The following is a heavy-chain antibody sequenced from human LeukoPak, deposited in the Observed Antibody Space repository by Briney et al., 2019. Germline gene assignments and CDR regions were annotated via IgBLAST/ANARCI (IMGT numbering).Heavy chain of an antibody. CDR2: ISSSSSYI. D-gene: IGHD1-26*01. CDR1: GFTFSSYS. V-gene: IGHV3-21*01. Sequence: PGGTLRLSCAASGFTFSSYSMNWVRQAPGKGLEWVSSISSSSSYIYYADSVKGRFTISRDNAKNSLYLQMNSLRAEDTAVYYCARGGIVVLGDAFDIWGQGTMVTVSS. CDR3: ARGGIVVLGDAFDI. J-gene: IGHJ3*02.